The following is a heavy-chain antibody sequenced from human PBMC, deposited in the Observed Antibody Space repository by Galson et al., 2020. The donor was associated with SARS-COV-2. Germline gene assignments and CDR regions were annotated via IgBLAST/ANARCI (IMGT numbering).Heavy chain of an antibody. CDR1: GITVTAEY. CDR2: VNRGGNT. J-gene: IGHJ4*02. D-gene: IGHD3-10*01. V-gene: IGHV3-66*01. Sequence: GESLKISCAVSGITVTAEYMSWVRQAPGKGLEWVSVVNRGGNTFYAESVEGRFTISRDSAKNTLNLQMNSLRAEDTAVYYCVRGGGDFGSGSAPVDYWGQGTLVTVSS. CDR3: VRGGGDFGSGSAPVDY.